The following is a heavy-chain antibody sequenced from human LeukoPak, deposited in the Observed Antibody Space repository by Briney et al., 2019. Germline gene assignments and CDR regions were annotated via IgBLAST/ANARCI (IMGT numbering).Heavy chain of an antibody. CDR2: IIPIFGTA. CDR1: GGTFSSYA. J-gene: IGHJ4*02. D-gene: IGHD1-26*01. V-gene: IGHV1-69*05. Sequence: SVKVSCKASGGTFSSYAISWVRQAPGQGLEWMGGIIPIFGTANYAQKFQGRVTITTDESTSTAYMELSSLRSEDTAVYYCARDGGGVSGSYYNWGQGTLVTVSS. CDR3: ARDGGGVSGSYYN.